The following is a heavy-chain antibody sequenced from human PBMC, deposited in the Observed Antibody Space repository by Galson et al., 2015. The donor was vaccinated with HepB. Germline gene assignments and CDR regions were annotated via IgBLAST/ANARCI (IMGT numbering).Heavy chain of an antibody. CDR1: GFTLSDYY. Sequence: SLRLSCAASGFTLSDYYMSWIRQAPGKGLEWVSYISSSSSCTNYADSVKGRFTISRDNAKNSLYLQMNSLRAEDTAVYYCARDSGTKWAPIEYFQHWGQGTLVTVSS. CDR3: ARDSGTKWAPIEYFQH. D-gene: IGHD1-1*01. V-gene: IGHV3-11*06. J-gene: IGHJ1*01. CDR2: ISSSSSCT.